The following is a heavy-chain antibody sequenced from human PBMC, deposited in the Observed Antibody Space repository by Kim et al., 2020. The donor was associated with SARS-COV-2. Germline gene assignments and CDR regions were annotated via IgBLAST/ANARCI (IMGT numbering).Heavy chain of an antibody. CDR3: ARTLVGSGYNGMDV. D-gene: IGHD3-10*01. J-gene: IGHJ6*02. V-gene: IGHV3-33*01. Sequence: YAAHVKGRFAISRDNSTNTLYLQMNSLRAEATAMYYCARTLVGSGYNGMDVWGQGTTVTVSS.